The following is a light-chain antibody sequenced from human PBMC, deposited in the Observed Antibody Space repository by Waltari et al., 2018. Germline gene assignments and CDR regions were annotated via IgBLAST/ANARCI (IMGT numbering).Light chain of an antibody. J-gene: IGKJ1*01. CDR3: QQSRA. V-gene: IGKV3-20*01. CDR1: ESVASSTY. CDR2: GAS. Sequence: IVLTQSPGTLSLSPGERATLSCRSSESVASSTYLAWYQQKPGQAPRLLIFGASSRSTAIPDRFRGSGSGKDFNLTISRLEPEDIAMNYYQQSRAFGQGTKVEIK.